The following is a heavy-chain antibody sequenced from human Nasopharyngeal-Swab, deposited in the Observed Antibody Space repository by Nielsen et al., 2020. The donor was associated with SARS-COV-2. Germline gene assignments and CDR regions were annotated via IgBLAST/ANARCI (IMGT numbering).Heavy chain of an antibody. CDR3: ARDNTVVTSEGVDI. D-gene: IGHD4-23*01. CDR2: IYYSGST. Sequence: SETLSLTCTVSGGSVSSGSYYWSWIRQPPGKGLEWIGYIYYSGSTNYNPSLKSRVTISVDTSKNQFSLKLSSVTAADTAVYYCARDNTVVTSEGVDIWGQGTMVTVPS. V-gene: IGHV4-61*01. J-gene: IGHJ3*02. CDR1: GGSVSSGSYY.